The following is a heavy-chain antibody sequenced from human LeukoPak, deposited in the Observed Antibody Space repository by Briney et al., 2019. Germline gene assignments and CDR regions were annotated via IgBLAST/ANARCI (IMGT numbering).Heavy chain of an antibody. D-gene: IGHD3-9*01. J-gene: IGHJ4*02. Sequence: GGSLRLSCAASGFTFSSYGMSWVRQAPGKGLEWVSSISSDNSYIYYTDSVRGRFTISRDNAKNSLYLQMNSLRVEDTAVYYCARDVRYSANWGQGTRVAVSS. CDR1: GFTFSSYG. CDR3: ARDVRYSAN. V-gene: IGHV3-21*01. CDR2: ISSDNSYI.